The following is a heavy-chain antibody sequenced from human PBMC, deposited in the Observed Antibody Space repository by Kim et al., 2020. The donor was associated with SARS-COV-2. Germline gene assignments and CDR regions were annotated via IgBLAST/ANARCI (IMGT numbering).Heavy chain of an antibody. J-gene: IGHJ2*01. D-gene: IGHD3-22*01. V-gene: IGHV3-23*01. Sequence: GRFTISRDNSKNTLYLQMNSLRAEDTAVYYCAKRWSDSSGYYPNWYFDLWGRGTLVTVSS. CDR3: AKRWSDSSGYYPNWYFDL.